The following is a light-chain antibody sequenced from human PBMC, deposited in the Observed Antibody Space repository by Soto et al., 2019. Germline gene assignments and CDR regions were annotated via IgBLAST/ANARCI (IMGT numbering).Light chain of an antibody. V-gene: IGLV2-8*01. CDR2: EVS. CDR1: SSDVGGYNY. Sequence: QSALTQPPSASGSPGQSVTISCTGTSSDVGGYNYVSWYQQHPGKAPKLMIYEVSKRPSGVPDRFSGSKSGNTASLTVSGLQAEDEADYYCSSYAGSNSVVFGGATKLPVL. CDR3: SSYAGSNSVV. J-gene: IGLJ2*01.